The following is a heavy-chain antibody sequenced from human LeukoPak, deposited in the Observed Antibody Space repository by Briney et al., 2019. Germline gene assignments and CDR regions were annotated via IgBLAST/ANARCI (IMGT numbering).Heavy chain of an antibody. D-gene: IGHD5-24*01. CDR1: CGLISSGCYY. CDR2: IYTNGST. CDR3: ARDAPCLQSGFDP. Sequence: PSQTLSLIRTFSCGLISSGCYYWSWIRQPGGKGLGWIGRIYTNGSTHYNPSLKSRVTLSVDTSQSMFSLKPSSVTAADTAVHYCARDAPCLQSGFDPWGQGTLVTVSS. J-gene: IGHJ5*02. V-gene: IGHV4-61*02.